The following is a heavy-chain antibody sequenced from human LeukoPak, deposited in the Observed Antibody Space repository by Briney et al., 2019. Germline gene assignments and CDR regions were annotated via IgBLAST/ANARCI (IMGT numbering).Heavy chain of an antibody. CDR3: ASGSSGYDP. V-gene: IGHV4-4*07. CDR2: IYSSGTT. Sequence: SETLSLTCTVSGGPVSRYYWSWIRQPAGKGLEWIGRIYSSGTTIYNPSLKSRVTMSVDTSKNQFSLKLSSVTAADTAVYFCASGSSGYDPWGQGTLVTVSS. D-gene: IGHD5-12*01. CDR1: GGPVSRYY. J-gene: IGHJ5*02.